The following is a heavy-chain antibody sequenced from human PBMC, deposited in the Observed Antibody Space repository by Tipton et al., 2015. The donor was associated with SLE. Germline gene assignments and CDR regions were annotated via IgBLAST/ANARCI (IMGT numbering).Heavy chain of an antibody. J-gene: IGHJ4*02. CDR1: GFTFSSYS. Sequence: SLRLSCAASGFTFSSYSMNWVRQAPGKGLEWVSSISSSSSYIYYADSVKGRFTISRDNAKNSLYLQMNSLRAEDTAVYYCARGSEVGSSWYGEDSWGQGPLVTVSS. CDR3: ARGSEVGSSWYGEDS. CDR2: ISSSSSYI. D-gene: IGHD6-13*01. V-gene: IGHV3-21*01.